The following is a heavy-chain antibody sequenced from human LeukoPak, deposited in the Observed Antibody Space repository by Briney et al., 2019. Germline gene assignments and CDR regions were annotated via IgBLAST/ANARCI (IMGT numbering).Heavy chain of an antibody. D-gene: IGHD1-14*01. CDR1: GGSISSYY. J-gene: IGHJ5*02. CDR2: IYYSGST. V-gene: IGHV4-59*12. Sequence: SETLSLTCTVSGGSISSYYWSWIRQPPGKGLEWIGYIYYSGSTNYNPSLKSRVTISVDTSKNQFSLKLSSVTAADTAVYYCARPKPPYRFDPWGQETLVTVSS. CDR3: ARPKPPYRFDP.